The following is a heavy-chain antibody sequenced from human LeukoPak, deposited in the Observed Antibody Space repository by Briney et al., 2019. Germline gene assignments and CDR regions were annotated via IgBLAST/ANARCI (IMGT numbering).Heavy chain of an antibody. CDR3: SRWSYSGCSD. CDR1: GYTFTGYY. D-gene: IGHD1-26*01. V-gene: IGHV1-2*02. CDR2: INPNSGGT. Sequence: ASVKVSCKASGYTFTGYYMHWVRQAPRQGLEWMGLINPNSGGTNYAQKLQGRVTMTTDTSTSTAYSERRSPRSNDNAVDYCSRWSYSGCSDWGQGTLVTVSS. J-gene: IGHJ4*02.